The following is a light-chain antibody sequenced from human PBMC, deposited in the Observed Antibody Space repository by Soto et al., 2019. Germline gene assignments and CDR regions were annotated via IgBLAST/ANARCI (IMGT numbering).Light chain of an antibody. CDR3: QQNNRYPWT. CDR2: KAS. J-gene: IGKJ1*01. V-gene: IGKV1-5*03. CDR1: QNVGTW. Sequence: DIVMTQSTDSLAVSLGERATINCRASQNVGTWLAWYQQKPGEAPNLLIYKASNLERGVPSRFSGSGSGTEFTLTISSLQPDDLATYYCQQNNRYPWTFGQGTKVDIK.